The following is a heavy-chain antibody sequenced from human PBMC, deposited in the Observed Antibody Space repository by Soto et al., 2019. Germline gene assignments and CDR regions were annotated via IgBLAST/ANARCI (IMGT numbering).Heavy chain of an antibody. J-gene: IGHJ6*02. V-gene: IGHV4-34*01. D-gene: IGHD5-12*01. Sequence: SETLSLTCAVYGGSFSGYYWSWIRQPPGNGLEWIGEINHSGSTNYNPSLKSRVTISVDTSKNQFSLKLSSVTAADAAVYYCARDHIVATIGVDYYYYGMDVWGQGTTVTVS. CDR2: INHSGST. CDR3: ARDHIVATIGVDYYYYGMDV. CDR1: GGSFSGYY.